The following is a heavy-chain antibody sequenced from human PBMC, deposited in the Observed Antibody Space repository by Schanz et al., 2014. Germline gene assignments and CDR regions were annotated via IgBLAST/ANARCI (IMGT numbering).Heavy chain of an antibody. D-gene: IGHD1-20*01. CDR3: ANNWNLDY. CDR1: GFGFSSYS. Sequence: VQLVESGGGLVQPGGSLRLSCAASGFGFSSYSMNWVRQAPGKGLEWVAVIWYDGSNKYYADSVKGRFTISRDNSKNTLYLQMNSLRAEDTAVYYCANNWNLDYWGQGTLVTVYS. J-gene: IGHJ4*02. V-gene: IGHV3-33*08. CDR2: IWYDGSNK.